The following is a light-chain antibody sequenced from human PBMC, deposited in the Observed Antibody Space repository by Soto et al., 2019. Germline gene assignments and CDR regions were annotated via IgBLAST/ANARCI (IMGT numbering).Light chain of an antibody. V-gene: IGLV4-69*01. CDR3: QTWATGIRV. Sequence: QSVLTQSPSASASLGASVKLTCTLSSGHSNYAIAWHQQQPEKGPRYLMNLNSDGSHPKGDGIPDRFSGSSSGAERYLTISSLQSEDEAYYYCQTWATGIRVFGGGTKLTVL. CDR2: LNSDGSH. J-gene: IGLJ3*02. CDR1: SGHSNYA.